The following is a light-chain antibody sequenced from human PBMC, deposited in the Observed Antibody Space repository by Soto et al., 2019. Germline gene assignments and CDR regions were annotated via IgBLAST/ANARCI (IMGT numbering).Light chain of an antibody. Sequence: DIQMTQSPSTLSASVGDRVTITCRASQSISTWLAWYQHKPGKAPKLLIYKASSLEGGVPSRFSGSGSGTEFTLTISSLRPDDFATYYCQQYNTYSRTFGQGTKVETK. CDR3: QQYNTYSRT. J-gene: IGKJ2*02. CDR1: QSISTW. V-gene: IGKV1-5*03. CDR2: KAS.